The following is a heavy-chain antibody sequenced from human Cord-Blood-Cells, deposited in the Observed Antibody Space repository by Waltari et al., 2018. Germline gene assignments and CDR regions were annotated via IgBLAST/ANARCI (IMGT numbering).Heavy chain of an antibody. J-gene: IGHJ5*02. D-gene: IGHD2-2*01. CDR2: INHSGST. CDR3: ARGGRYCSSTSCQNNWFDP. V-gene: IGHV4-34*01. CDR1: GGSFSGYY. Sequence: QVQLQQWGAGLLKPSETLSLTCAVYGGSFSGYYWSWIRQPPGKGLEWIGEINHSGSTNYNPSLRRRVTISVDTSKNQFSLKLSSVTAADTAVYYCARGGRYCSSTSCQNNWFDPWGQGTLVTVSS.